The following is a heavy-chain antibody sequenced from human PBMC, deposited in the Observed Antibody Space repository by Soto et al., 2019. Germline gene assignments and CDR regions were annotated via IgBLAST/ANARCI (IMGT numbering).Heavy chain of an antibody. CDR2: INSDGSNT. Sequence: EVQLVESGGGLVQPGGSLRLSCAASGFTLSSFWIHWFRQAPGKGLVWVSRINSDGSNTRYADSVKGRFTISRDNANNTLYLQMNSLRAEDTAVYYCARDLVAKDAFEIWGQGTMVTVSS. J-gene: IGHJ3*02. CDR3: ARDLVAKDAFEI. CDR1: GFTLSSFW. V-gene: IGHV3-74*01. D-gene: IGHD2-8*02.